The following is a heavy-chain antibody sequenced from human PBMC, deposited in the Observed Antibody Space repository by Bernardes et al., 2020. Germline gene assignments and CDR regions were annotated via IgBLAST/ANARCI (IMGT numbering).Heavy chain of an antibody. D-gene: IGHD6-6*01. V-gene: IGHV1-8*01. Sequence: ASVKVSCKASGYTFTSYDINWVRQATGQGLEWMGWMNPNSGNTVYAQKFQGRVTMTRNTSISTAYMELSSLRSEDTAVYYCARGGWRSIAARRSNWFDPWGQGTLVTVSS. J-gene: IGHJ5*02. CDR1: GYTFTSYD. CDR2: MNPNSGNT. CDR3: ARGGWRSIAARRSNWFDP.